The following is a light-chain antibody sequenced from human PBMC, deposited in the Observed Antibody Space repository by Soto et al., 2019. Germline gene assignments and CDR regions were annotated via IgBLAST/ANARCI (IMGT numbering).Light chain of an antibody. CDR1: QTISSW. Sequence: DSQVTQARSTMSRSVGDRVTITCRASQTISSWLAWYQQKPGKAPKLLIYKASTLKSGVPSRFSGSGSGTEFTLTISSLQPDDFATHYCQHYNSYSEAFGQGTKVDIK. CDR2: KAS. CDR3: QHYNSYSEA. J-gene: IGKJ1*01. V-gene: IGKV1-5*03.